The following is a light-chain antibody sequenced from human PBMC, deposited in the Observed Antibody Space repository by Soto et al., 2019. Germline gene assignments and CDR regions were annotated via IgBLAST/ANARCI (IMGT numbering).Light chain of an antibody. Sequence: EIVMTQSPATLSVSPGERATLSCRASQSVSSNLAWYQQKPGQAPRLLIYGASTRATGIPARFSGSGSGTEFTLTISSLEPEDVVVYYCQQRGNWPRTFGQGTKLEIK. V-gene: IGKV3-15*01. CDR2: GAS. CDR3: QQRGNWPRT. CDR1: QSVSSN. J-gene: IGKJ2*01.